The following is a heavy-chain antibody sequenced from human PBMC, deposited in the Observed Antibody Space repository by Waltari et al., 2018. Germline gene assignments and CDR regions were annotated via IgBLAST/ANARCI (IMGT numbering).Heavy chain of an antibody. J-gene: IGHJ5*02. CDR3: ARARPVVPAAKFDP. D-gene: IGHD2-2*01. CDR2: IIPIFGTA. Sequence: QVQLVQSGAEVKKPWSSVKVSCKASGGTFSSYAISWLRQAPGQGLEWMGGIIPIFGTANYAQKFQGRVTITADESTSTAYMELSSLRSEDTAVYYCARARPVVPAAKFDPWGQGTLVTVSS. V-gene: IGHV1-69*13. CDR1: GGTFSSYA.